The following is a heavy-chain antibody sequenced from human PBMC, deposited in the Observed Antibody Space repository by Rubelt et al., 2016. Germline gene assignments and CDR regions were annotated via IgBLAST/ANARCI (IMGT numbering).Heavy chain of an antibody. V-gene: IGHV1-18*01. Sequence: QVQLVQSGAEVKKPGASVKVSCKASGYTFTSYGISWVRQAPGQGLEWMGWISAYNGNTNYAQKLEARGTTTTDTSTSTAYMELRSLRSDDTAVYYCARDTRYSSSSNFDYWGQGTLVTVSS. J-gene: IGHJ4*02. CDR1: GYTFTSYG. CDR3: ARDTRYSSSSNFDY. CDR2: ISAYNGNT. D-gene: IGHD6-13*01.